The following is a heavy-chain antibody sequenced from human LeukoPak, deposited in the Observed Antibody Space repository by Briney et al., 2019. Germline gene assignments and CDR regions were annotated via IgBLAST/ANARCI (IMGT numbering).Heavy chain of an antibody. CDR3: AKDSRPSLGIAAAGTVFDY. D-gene: IGHD6-13*01. CDR1: GFTFSSYW. CDR2: IKQGGSEK. V-gene: IGHV3-7*03. J-gene: IGHJ4*02. Sequence: GGSLRLSCAASGFTFSSYWMSWVRQAPGKGLEWVANIKQGGSEKYYVDSVKGRFTISRDNAKNSLYLQMNSLRAEDTALYYCAKDSRPSLGIAAAGTVFDYWGQGTLVTVSS.